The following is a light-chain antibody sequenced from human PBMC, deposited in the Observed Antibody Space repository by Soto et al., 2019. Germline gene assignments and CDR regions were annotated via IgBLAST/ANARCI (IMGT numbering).Light chain of an antibody. J-gene: IGLJ1*01. Sequence: QSALTQPASVSGSPGQSITISCTGTSSDVGGYNYVSWYQQHPGKAPKLMIYDVSNRPSGVSNRVSGSKSGNPASLTISGLQAEDEADYYCSSYTSSSTPHHVFGTGTKLTVL. CDR3: SSYTSSSTPHHV. V-gene: IGLV2-14*01. CDR1: SSDVGGYNY. CDR2: DVS.